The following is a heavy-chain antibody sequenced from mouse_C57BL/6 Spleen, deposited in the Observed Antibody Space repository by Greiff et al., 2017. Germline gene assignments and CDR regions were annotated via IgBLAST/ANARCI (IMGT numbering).Heavy chain of an antibody. CDR1: GYTFTSYW. CDR3: ARGDKYYYAMDY. Sequence: QVQLQQPGPELVKPGASVKLSCKASGYTFTSYWLHWVKQRPGQGLEWIGNIKPSNGGTNYNEKFKSKATLTVDKSSSTADMQLSSLTSDDSAVYYCARGDKYYYAMDYWGQGTSVTVSS. CDR2: IKPSNGGT. V-gene: IGHV1-53*01. J-gene: IGHJ4*01.